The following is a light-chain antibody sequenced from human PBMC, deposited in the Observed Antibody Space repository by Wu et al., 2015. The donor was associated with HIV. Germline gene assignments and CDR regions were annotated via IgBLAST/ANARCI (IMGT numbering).Light chain of an antibody. Sequence: EIVLTQSPGTLSLSPGERATLSCRATQSISNSYLAWYQQKPGQGPRLLIYGASKRATGIPDRFSGRGSGTDFTLTISRLEPEDFAVYYCQQYGSSPPTFGPGTKVDIK. V-gene: IGKV3-20*01. CDR1: QSISNSY. J-gene: IGKJ3*01. CDR2: GAS. CDR3: QQYGSSPPT.